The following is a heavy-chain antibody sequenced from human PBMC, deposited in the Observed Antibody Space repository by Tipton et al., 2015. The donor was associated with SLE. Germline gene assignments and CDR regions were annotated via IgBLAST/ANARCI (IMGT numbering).Heavy chain of an antibody. D-gene: IGHD2-2*01. CDR2: IRSKANSYAT. Sequence: LSLTCAVYGGSFSGYYWSWIRQPPGKGLEWIGRIRSKANSYATAYAASVKGRFTISRADSKNTAYLQMNSLKTEDTAVYYCASSFVLIPATNAPFDYWGQGTLVTVSS. V-gene: IGHV3-73*01. CDR3: ASSFVLIPATNAPFDY. CDR1: GGSFSGYY. J-gene: IGHJ4*02.